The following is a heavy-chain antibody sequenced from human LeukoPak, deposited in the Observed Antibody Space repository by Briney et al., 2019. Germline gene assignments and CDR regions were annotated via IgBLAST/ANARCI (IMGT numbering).Heavy chain of an antibody. Sequence: SQTLSLTCTVSGGSISSGDYYWSWIRQPPGKGLEWIGYIYHSGTTNYNPSLKSRLTISVDTSKNQFSLKSTSVTAADTAVYYCASHSSGYFFWFDPWGQGTLVTVSS. J-gene: IGHJ5*02. CDR2: IYHSGTT. D-gene: IGHD3-22*01. CDR1: GGSISSGDYY. CDR3: ASHSSGYFFWFDP. V-gene: IGHV4-61*08.